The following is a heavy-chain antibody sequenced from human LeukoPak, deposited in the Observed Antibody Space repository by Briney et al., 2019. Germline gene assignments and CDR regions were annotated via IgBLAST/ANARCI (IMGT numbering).Heavy chain of an antibody. CDR1: GGSFSGYY. J-gene: IGHJ4*02. CDR2: INHSGST. D-gene: IGHD2-2*01. CDR3: ARGKVPAAMDY. V-gene: IGHV4-34*01. Sequence: PSETLSLTCAVYGGSFSGYYWSWIRQPPGKGLEWIGEINHSGSTNYNPSLKSRVTISVDTSKNQFSLKLSSVTAADTAVYYCARGKVPAAMDYWGQGTLVTVSS.